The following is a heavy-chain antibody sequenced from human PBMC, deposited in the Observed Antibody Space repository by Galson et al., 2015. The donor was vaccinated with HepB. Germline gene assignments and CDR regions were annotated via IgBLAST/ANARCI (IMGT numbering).Heavy chain of an antibody. D-gene: IGHD3-3*01. J-gene: IGHJ4*02. CDR3: ARGFWSGYPSDY. V-gene: IGHV1-2*02. CDR1: GYTFTGYY. CDR2: INPNSGGT. Sequence: SCKASGYTFTGYYMHWVRQAPGQGLEWMGWINPNSGGTNYAQKFQGRVTMTRDTSISTAYMELSRLRSDDTAVYYCARGFWSGYPSDYWGQGTLVTVSS.